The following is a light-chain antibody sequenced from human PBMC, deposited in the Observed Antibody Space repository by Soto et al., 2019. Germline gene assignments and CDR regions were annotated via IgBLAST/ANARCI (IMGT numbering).Light chain of an antibody. V-gene: IGKV3-20*01. Sequence: EIVLTQSPGTLSLSPGERATLSCRASQSVSSSYLAWYQQKPGQAPRLLIYGASSRATGIPDRFSGSGSGTDFTLTISRLEPDDFAVYYCQQYGSSPCTFGPGTKVDIK. CDR2: GAS. CDR3: QQYGSSPCT. CDR1: QSVSSSY. J-gene: IGKJ3*01.